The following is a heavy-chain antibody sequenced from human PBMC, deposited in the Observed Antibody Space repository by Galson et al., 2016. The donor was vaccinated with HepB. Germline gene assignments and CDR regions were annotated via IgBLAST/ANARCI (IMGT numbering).Heavy chain of an antibody. CDR2: TYYSGST. V-gene: IGHV4-61*01. Sequence: SETLSLTCTVSGGTVNSASYYWSCVRQSPGKALAWIGYTYYSGSTNYNPSLKSRVTISVDTSKNQFSLKLNSVTAADTAVYYCARGDYDTRGYTMTFDYWGRGTLVTVSS. CDR3: ARGDYDTRGYTMTFDY. D-gene: IGHD3-22*01. CDR1: GGTVNSASYY. J-gene: IGHJ4*02.